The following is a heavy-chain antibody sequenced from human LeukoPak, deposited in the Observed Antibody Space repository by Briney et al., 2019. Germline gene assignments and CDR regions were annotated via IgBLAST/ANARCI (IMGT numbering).Heavy chain of an antibody. Sequence: SETLSLTCTVSGGSISSGDYYWSWIRQPPGKGLEWIGYIYYSGSTYYNPSLKSRVTISVDTSKNQFSLKLSSVTAADTAVYYCARGMFGEFYDYWGQGTLATVSS. V-gene: IGHV4-30-4*01. CDR1: GGSISSGDYY. D-gene: IGHD3-10*02. J-gene: IGHJ4*02. CDR3: ARGMFGEFYDY. CDR2: IYYSGST.